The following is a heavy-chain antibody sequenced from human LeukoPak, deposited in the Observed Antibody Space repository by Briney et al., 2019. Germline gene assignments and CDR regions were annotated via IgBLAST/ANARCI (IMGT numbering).Heavy chain of an antibody. CDR2: TRNKANSYTT. Sequence: PGGSLRLSCAASGSILSDHYIDWVRQPPGKGLEWVGRTRNKANSYTTEYAASVKGRFTISRDDPKNLLYLQMNSLKSEDTAVYYCGRSGRYRPSDLWGQGTLVTVSS. D-gene: IGHD1-26*01. J-gene: IGHJ5*02. CDR1: GSILSDHY. V-gene: IGHV3-72*01. CDR3: GRSGRYRPSDL.